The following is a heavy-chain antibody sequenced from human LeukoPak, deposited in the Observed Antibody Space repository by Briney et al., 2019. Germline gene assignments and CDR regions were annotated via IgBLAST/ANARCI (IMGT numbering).Heavy chain of an antibody. D-gene: IGHD3-22*01. V-gene: IGHV4-34*01. CDR1: GGSFSGYY. CDR3: ARDPDYYDSSGPGAFDI. Sequence: PSETLSLTCAVYGGSFSGYYWSWIRQPPGKGLEWIGEINHSGSTNYNPSLKSRVTISVDTSKNQFSLKLSSVTAADTAVYYCARDPDYYDSSGPGAFDIWGQGTMVTVSS. J-gene: IGHJ3*02. CDR2: INHSGST.